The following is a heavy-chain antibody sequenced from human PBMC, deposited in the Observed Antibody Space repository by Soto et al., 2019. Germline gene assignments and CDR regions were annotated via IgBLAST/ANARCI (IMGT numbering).Heavy chain of an antibody. J-gene: IGHJ4*02. D-gene: IGHD6-13*01. V-gene: IGHV3-7*01. Sequence: WWSLRLSCSASVFTFSRYWMSWFRQAPGKGLEWVANIKQDGSDKYYVDSVKGRFTISRDNAKNSLYLQMNSLRAEDTAVYYCATSAAAPGNYWGQGTLVTVSS. CDR1: VFTFSRYW. CDR3: ATSAAAPGNY. CDR2: IKQDGSDK.